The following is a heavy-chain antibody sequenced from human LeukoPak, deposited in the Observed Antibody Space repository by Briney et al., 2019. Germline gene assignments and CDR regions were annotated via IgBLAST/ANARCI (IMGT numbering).Heavy chain of an antibody. CDR3: ARDLAYDSSGYYFEVGWFDP. CDR2: ISAYNGNT. V-gene: IGHV1-18*01. CDR1: GGTFSSYG. Sequence: ASVKVSCKASGGTFSSYGISWVRQAPGQGLEWMGWISAYNGNTNYAQKLQGRVTMTTDTSTSTAYMELRSLRSDDTAVYYCARDLAYDSSGYYFEVGWFDPWGQGTLVTVSS. J-gene: IGHJ5*02. D-gene: IGHD3-22*01.